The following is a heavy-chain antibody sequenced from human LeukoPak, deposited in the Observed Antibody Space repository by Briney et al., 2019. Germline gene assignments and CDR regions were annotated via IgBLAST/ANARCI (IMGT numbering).Heavy chain of an antibody. J-gene: IGHJ3*02. CDR2: IYTSGST. Sequence: SETLSLTCTVSGGSISSYYWSLIRQPAGKGLEWIGRIYTSGSTNYNPSLKSRVTMSVDTSKNQFSLKLSSVTAADTAVYYCARDLWRSSSWSTSDAFDIWGQGTMVTVSS. CDR3: ARDLWRSSSWSTSDAFDI. CDR1: GGSISSYY. D-gene: IGHD6-13*01. V-gene: IGHV4-4*07.